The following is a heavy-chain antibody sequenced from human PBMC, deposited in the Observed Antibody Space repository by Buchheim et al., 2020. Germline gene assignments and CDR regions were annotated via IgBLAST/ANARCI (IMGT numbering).Heavy chain of an antibody. CDR3: ARLGDAIDD. D-gene: IGHD2-21*02. J-gene: IGHJ4*02. Sequence: QVHLVQSGAEVRKPGASVKVSCKTYGFTFTSNYMHWVRQAPGQGPEWMGIIDPGSGSANSAQKFHGRVTMTSDTSTSPGYMELSSLTSDDTAVYYCARLGDAIDDWGQGTL. V-gene: IGHV1-46*01. CDR2: IDPGSGSA. CDR1: GFTFTSNY.